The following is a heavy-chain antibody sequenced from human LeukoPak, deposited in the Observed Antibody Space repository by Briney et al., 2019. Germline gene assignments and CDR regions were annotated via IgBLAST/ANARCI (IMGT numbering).Heavy chain of an antibody. V-gene: IGHV1-46*01. Sequence: ASVKVSCKASGYTFTSYYMHWVRQAPGQGLEWMGIINPSGGSTSYAQKFQGRVTMTRDTSTSTVYMELSGLRSEDTAVYYCARDQSGYYYFDYWGQGTLVTVSS. D-gene: IGHD3-3*01. CDR1: GYTFTSYY. J-gene: IGHJ4*02. CDR2: INPSGGST. CDR3: ARDQSGYYYFDY.